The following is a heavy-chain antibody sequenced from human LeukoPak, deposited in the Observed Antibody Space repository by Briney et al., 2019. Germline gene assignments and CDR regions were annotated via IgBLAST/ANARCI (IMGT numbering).Heavy chain of an antibody. J-gene: IGHJ4*02. Sequence: ASVKVSCKASGYTFTSYAMNWVRQAPGQGLEWMGWINTNTGNPTYAQAFTGRFVFSLDPSVSPAYLQISSLKAEDTAVYYCARGGVVPAAMRWYFDYWGQGTLVTISS. CDR1: GYTFTSYA. D-gene: IGHD2-2*01. V-gene: IGHV7-4-1*02. CDR3: ARGGVVPAAMRWYFDY. CDR2: INTNTGNP.